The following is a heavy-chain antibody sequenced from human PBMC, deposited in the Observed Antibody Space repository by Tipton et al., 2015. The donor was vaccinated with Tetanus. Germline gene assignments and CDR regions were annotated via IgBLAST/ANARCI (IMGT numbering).Heavy chain of an antibody. CDR2: LYYTGST. CDR3: ARLTGHSMDVVDYYYFGMDV. J-gene: IGHJ6*02. Sequence: TLSLTCTVSGGSISNHYWSWIRQPPGKGLEWIGYLYYTGSTNYNPSLKSGVTISLDTSKNQFSLKLTSVSAADTAVYYCARLTGHSMDVVDYYYFGMDVWGQGTKVTVSS. CDR1: GGSISNHY. V-gene: IGHV4-59*11. D-gene: IGHD2-21*01.